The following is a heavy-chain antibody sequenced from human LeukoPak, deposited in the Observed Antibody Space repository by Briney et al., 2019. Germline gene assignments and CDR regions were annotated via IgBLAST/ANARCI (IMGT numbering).Heavy chain of an antibody. CDR1: GFTFSSYS. Sequence: PGGSLRLSCAASGFTFSSYSMNWVRQAPGKGLEWVSYISSSSSTIYYADSVKGRFTISRDNAKNSLYLQMNSLRAEDTAVYYCARGPTYYYDSDFDYWGQGTLVTVSS. CDR3: ARGPTYYYDSDFDY. D-gene: IGHD3-22*01. J-gene: IGHJ4*02. CDR2: ISSSSSTI. V-gene: IGHV3-48*01.